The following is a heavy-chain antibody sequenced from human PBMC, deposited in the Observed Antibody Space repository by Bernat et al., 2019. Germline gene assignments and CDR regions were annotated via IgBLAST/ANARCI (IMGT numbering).Heavy chain of an antibody. V-gene: IGHV4-39*01. Sequence: QLQLQESGPGLVNPSETLSLTCTVSGGSITSSSYFWGWIRQPPGKGLEWIGSISYSGNDYYNPSLKSRATISVDTSKNQFSLKLSSVTATDTAVYYCARHGNIVVVVGATAFDYWGQGTLVTVSS. J-gene: IGHJ4*02. CDR2: ISYSGND. CDR1: GGSITSSSYF. D-gene: IGHD2-15*01. CDR3: ARHGNIVVVVGATAFDY.